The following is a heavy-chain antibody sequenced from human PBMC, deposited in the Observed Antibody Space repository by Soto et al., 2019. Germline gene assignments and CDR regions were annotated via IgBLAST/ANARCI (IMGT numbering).Heavy chain of an antibody. Sequence: QVQLVQSGAEVKKPGSSVKVSCKASGGTFSSYAISWVRQAPGQGLEWMGGIIPIFGTANYAQKFQGRVTITADESTSTADMELSSLRSEDTAVYYCARRARLKVPYCSGGSCSYYYYYYGMDVWGQGTTVTVFS. CDR3: ARRARLKVPYCSGGSCSYYYYYYGMDV. J-gene: IGHJ6*02. CDR1: GGTFSSYA. CDR2: IIPIFGTA. D-gene: IGHD2-15*01. V-gene: IGHV1-69*01.